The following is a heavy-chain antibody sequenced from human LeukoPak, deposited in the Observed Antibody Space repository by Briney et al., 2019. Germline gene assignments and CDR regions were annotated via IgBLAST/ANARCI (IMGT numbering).Heavy chain of an antibody. J-gene: IGHJ4*02. V-gene: IGHV3-74*01. CDR3: AIGDKYGYPK. CDR1: GLSISSNS. Sequence: GGSLRLSCAASGLSISSNSMHWVRQGPGKGLVWVSRIFIDGSGTSYADSVKGRFTISRDNAKNTLYLQMNSLRVEDTAVYYCAIGDKYGYPKWGQGTQVTVST. CDR2: IFIDGSGT. D-gene: IGHD5-18*01.